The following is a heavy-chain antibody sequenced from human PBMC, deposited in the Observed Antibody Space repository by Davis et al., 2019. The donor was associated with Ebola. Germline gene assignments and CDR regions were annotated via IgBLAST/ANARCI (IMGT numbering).Heavy chain of an antibody. D-gene: IGHD3-9*01. CDR3: ARGVLARRYFDWLHIDY. V-gene: IGHV3-53*04. Sequence: GESLKISCAASGLTVSSNYMSWVRQAPGKGLEWVSVIYSGGSTYYADSVKGRFTISRHNSKNTLYLQMNSLRAEDTAVYYCARGVLARRYFDWLHIDYWGQGTLVTVSS. J-gene: IGHJ4*02. CDR2: IYSGGST. CDR1: GLTVSSNY.